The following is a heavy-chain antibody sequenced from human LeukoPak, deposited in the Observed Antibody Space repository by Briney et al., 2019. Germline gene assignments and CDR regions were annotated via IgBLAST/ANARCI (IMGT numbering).Heavy chain of an antibody. D-gene: IGHD2-15*01. CDR1: GYTFTSYG. CDR3: ARVVYCSGGSCYRENDY. Sequence: ASVKVSCKASGYTFTSYGISWVRQAPGQGLEWMGWISAYNGNTNSAQKLQGRVTMTTDTSTSTAYMELRSLRSDDTAVYYCARVVYCSGGSCYRENDYWGQGTLVTVSS. J-gene: IGHJ4*02. V-gene: IGHV1-18*01. CDR2: ISAYNGNT.